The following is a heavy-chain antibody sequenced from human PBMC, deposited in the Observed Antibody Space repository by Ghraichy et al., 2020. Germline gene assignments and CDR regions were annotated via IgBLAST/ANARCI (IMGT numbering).Heavy chain of an antibody. J-gene: IGHJ6*02. CDR3: ARDLVRRGIDV. V-gene: IGHV3-7*01. CDR2: IKQDGSEK. CDR1: GFTFSSYW. Sequence: GDLNISCAASGFTFSSYWMSWVRQAPGKGLEWVANIKQDGSEKYYVDSVKGRFTISRDNAKNSLYLQMNSLRAEDTAVYYCARDLVRRGIDVWGQGTTVTVSS. D-gene: IGHD6-13*01.